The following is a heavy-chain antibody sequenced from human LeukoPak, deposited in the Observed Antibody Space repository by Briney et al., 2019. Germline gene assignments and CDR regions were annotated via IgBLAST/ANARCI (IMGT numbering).Heavy chain of an antibody. CDR3: TGHHQAYSRTY. J-gene: IGHJ4*02. CDR2: ISTDASST. D-gene: IGHD4-11*01. CDR1: GFTFSSYW. Sequence: GGSLRLSCAGSGFTFSSYWMRWVRQAPGKGLVWVSRISTDASSTTYADSVKGRFTISRDNAKGTLYLQMSSLRAEDTAVYYCTGHHQAYSRTYWGQGTLVTVSS. V-gene: IGHV3-74*01.